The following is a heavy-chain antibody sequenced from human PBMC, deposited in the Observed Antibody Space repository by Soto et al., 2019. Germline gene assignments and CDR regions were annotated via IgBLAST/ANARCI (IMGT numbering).Heavy chain of an antibody. J-gene: IGHJ6*02. Sequence: PSETLSLTCAVYCGSFSGYYWSWIRQPPGKGLEWIGEINHSGSTNYNPSLKSRVTISVDTSKNQFSLKLSSVTAADTAVYYCARRPRRIAAARLYYYGMDVWGQGTTVTVSS. CDR2: INHSGST. D-gene: IGHD6-13*01. CDR1: CGSFSGYY. V-gene: IGHV4-34*01. CDR3: ARRPRRIAAARLYYYGMDV.